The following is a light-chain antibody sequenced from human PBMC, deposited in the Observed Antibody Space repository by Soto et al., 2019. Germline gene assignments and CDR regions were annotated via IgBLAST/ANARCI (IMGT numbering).Light chain of an antibody. J-gene: IGKJ1*01. V-gene: IGKV3-15*01. CDR1: QSVINN. CDR3: QQYTERPPGR. Sequence: TLPATTVSEYPGERASLSCRASQSVINNLAWYQQKPGQAPRLLIYAASARATGIPARFSGSGSGTEFTRTSDRPQSVHFALHHCQQYTERPPGRVGQGTKVDIK. CDR2: AAS.